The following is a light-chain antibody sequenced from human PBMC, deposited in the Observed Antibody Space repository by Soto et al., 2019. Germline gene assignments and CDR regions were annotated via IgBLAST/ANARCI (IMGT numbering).Light chain of an antibody. CDR2: DAS. V-gene: IGKV1-5*01. CDR1: QSISSW. J-gene: IGKJ2*01. CDR3: QQYNSYLYT. Sequence: DIQMTQSPFTLSASVADRVTITCRASQSISSWLAWYQQKPGKAPKLLIYDASSLESGVPSRFSGSGSGTEFTLTISSLQPDDFAPYYCQQYNSYLYTFGQGTKLEIK.